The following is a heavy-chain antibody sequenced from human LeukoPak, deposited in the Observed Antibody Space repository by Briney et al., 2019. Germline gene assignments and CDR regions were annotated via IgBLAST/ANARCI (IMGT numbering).Heavy chain of an antibody. CDR2: IRYDGSNK. V-gene: IGHV3-30*02. CDR1: GFTFSSYG. D-gene: IGHD6-19*01. Sequence: GGSLRLSCAASGFTFSSYGMHWVRRAPGKGLEWVAFIRYDGSNKYYADSVKGRFTISRDNSKNTLYLQMNSLRAEDTAVYYCAKGPVAGAPRYFDYWGQGTLVTVSS. J-gene: IGHJ4*02. CDR3: AKGPVAGAPRYFDY.